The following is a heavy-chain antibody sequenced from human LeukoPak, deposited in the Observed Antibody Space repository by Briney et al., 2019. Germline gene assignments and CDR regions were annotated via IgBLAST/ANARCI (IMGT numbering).Heavy chain of an antibody. D-gene: IGHD5-12*01. V-gene: IGHV1-18*01. CDR1: GYTFSNYG. Sequence: ASVKVSCKASGYTFSNYGISRVRQAPGQGLEWMGWISHYTNYPQKFQGRVTLTTDTSTSTAYMELRSLRSDDTAVYYCARMRVYSDDVDFDYWGQGTLVTVSS. CDR3: ARMRVYSDDVDFDY. CDR2: ISHYT. J-gene: IGHJ4*02.